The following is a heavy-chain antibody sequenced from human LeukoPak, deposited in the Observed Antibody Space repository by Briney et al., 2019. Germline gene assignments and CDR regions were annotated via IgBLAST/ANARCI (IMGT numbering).Heavy chain of an antibody. CDR2: INPNSGGT. V-gene: IGHV1-2*02. J-gene: IGHJ1*01. CDR1: GYTFTGYY. D-gene: IGHD6-19*01. Sequence: GASVKVSCKASGYTFTGYYIHWVRQAPGQGLEWMGWINPNSGGTNYAQKFQGRVNITRDTSTSTAYMELSRLESDDTAVYYCARRGAVPVEYLQYWGQGTLVTVSS. CDR3: ARRGAVPVEYLQY.